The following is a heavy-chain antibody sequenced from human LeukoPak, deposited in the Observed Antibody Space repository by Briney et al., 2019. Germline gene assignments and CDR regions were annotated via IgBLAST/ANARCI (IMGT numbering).Heavy chain of an antibody. CDR1: GGSISSYY. D-gene: IGHD7-27*01. CDR2: IYYSGST. CDR3: ARVGLAGARRYFDY. V-gene: IGHV4-59*01. J-gene: IGHJ4*02. Sequence: SETLSLTCTVSGGSISSYYWSWIRQPPGKGLEWIGYIYYSGSTNYNPSLKSRVTISVDTSKNQFSLKLSSVTAADTAVYYCARVGLAGARRYFDYWGQGTLVTVSS.